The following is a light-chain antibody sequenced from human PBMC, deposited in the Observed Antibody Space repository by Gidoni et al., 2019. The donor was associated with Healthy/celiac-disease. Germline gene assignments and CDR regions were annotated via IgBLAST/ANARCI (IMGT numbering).Light chain of an antibody. J-gene: IGKJ4*01. CDR2: DAS. Sequence: EIVLTQSPATLSLSPGERGTLSCRASQSVSTYLAWYQQKPGQAPRLLIYDASNRATGIPARFSGSGSGTDFTLTISSLEPEDVAVYYCQQRSNWPLTFGGGTNVEIK. CDR1: QSVSTY. V-gene: IGKV3-11*01. CDR3: QQRSNWPLT.